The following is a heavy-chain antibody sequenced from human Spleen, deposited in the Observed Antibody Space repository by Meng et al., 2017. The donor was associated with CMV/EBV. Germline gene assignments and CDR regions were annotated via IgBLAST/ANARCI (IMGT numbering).Heavy chain of an antibody. J-gene: IGHJ4*02. V-gene: IGHV4-59*12. CDR3: ARGRPYNWNY. D-gene: IGHD1-20*01. Sequence: SETLSLTCTVSGGSISRYYWSWIRQPPGKGLEWIGNVYYSGSTYYNPSLKSRVTISVDTSKNQFSLKLSSVTAADTAVYYCARGRPYNWNYWGQGTLVTVSS. CDR1: GGSISRYY. CDR2: VYYSGST.